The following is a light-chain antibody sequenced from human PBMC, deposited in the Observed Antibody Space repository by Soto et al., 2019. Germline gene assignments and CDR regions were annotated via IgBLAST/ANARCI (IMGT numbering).Light chain of an antibody. J-gene: IGKJ3*01. V-gene: IGKV3-20*01. CDR2: GAS. CDR1: QSVSNNY. Sequence: EIVLTQSPGALSLSPGERATLSCRASQSVSNNYLAWYQQKPGQAPRLVIYGASNRATGIPDRFSASGSGTDFTLTISSLQPEDFATYYCQQSYGTFGPGTKVDIK. CDR3: QQSYGT.